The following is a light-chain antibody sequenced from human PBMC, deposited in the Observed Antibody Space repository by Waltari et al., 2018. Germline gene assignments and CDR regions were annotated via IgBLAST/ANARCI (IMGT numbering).Light chain of an antibody. Sequence: QSVLAQPPSASGTPGQRITISCSGSNSNIGSNTVNWYQQFPGTAPRLLIYSNKQRPSGVPHRFSASKSGSAAALAISGLHSEDEADYYCSTWDDRLTGVVFGGGTKVTVL. CDR3: STWDDRLTGVV. CDR1: NSNIGSNT. CDR2: SNK. V-gene: IGLV1-44*01. J-gene: IGLJ2*01.